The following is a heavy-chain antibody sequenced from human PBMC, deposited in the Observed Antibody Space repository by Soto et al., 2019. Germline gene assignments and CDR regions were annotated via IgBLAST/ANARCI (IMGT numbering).Heavy chain of an antibody. D-gene: IGHD7-27*01. CDR1: GFTFSIYT. CDR2: ISSSGGST. V-gene: IGHV3-23*01. J-gene: IGHJ1*01. CDR3: AKCWGEY. Sequence: EVLLLESGGGLVQPGGSLRLSCAASGFTFSIYTMSGVRQGPGKGLEWVSGISSSGGSTVYADSVKGRFTISRVNFHNTLYLQMNSLRAEDTAVYYCAKCWGEYWGQGTPVTGSP.